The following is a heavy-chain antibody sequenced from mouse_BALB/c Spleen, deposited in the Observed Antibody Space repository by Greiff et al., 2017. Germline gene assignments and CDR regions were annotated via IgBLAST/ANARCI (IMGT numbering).Heavy chain of an antibody. Sequence: EVQLQESGPSLVKPSQTLSLTCSVTGDSITSGYWNWIRKFPGNKLEYMGYISYSGSTYYNPSLKSRISITRDTSKNQYYLQLNSVTTEDTATYYCARSRLRSHSLYFDYWGQGTTLTVSS. CDR3: ARSRLRSHSLYFDY. CDR2: ISYSGST. V-gene: IGHV3-8*02. CDR1: GDSITSGY. J-gene: IGHJ2*01. D-gene: IGHD2-4*01.